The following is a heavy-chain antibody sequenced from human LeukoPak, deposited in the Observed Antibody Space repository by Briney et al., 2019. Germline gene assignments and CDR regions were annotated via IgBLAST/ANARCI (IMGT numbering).Heavy chain of an antibody. CDR2: IYPGDSDT. CDR3: ARAVRCSGGSCDPDYYYYMDV. CDR1: GYSFTSYW. J-gene: IGHJ6*03. D-gene: IGHD2-15*01. V-gene: IGHV5-51*01. Sequence: GESLKISCKGSGYSFTSYWIGWVRQMPGKGPEWMGIIYPGDSDTRYSPSFQGQVTISADKSISTAYLQWSSLKASDTAMYYCARAVRCSGGSCDPDYYYYMDVWGKGTTVTVSS.